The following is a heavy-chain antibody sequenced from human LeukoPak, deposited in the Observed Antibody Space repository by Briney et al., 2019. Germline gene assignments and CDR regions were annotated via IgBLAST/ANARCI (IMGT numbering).Heavy chain of an antibody. J-gene: IGHJ5*02. CDR1: GFTFSSYG. V-gene: IGHV3-7*01. CDR2: IKQDGSEK. Sequence: GGILRLSCAASGFTFSSYGMSWVRQAPGKGLEWVANIKQDGSEKYYVDSVKGRFTISRDNAKNSLYLQMNSLRAEDTAVYYCARHDWFDPWGQGTLVTVSS. D-gene: IGHD3-3*01. CDR3: ARHDWFDP.